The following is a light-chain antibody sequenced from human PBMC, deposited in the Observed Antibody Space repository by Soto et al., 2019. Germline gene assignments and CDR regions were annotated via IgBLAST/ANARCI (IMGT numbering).Light chain of an antibody. J-gene: IGKJ3*01. V-gene: IGKV3-20*01. CDR2: GAS. CDR1: QSFSSSY. Sequence: EIVLTQSPGTLSLSPGERATLSCRASQSFSSSYLAWYQQKPGQAPRLLIYGASSRATGIPDRFSGSGSGTDFTLPISSLEPEDFAVYYCQQYGSALFTFGPGTKVDVK. CDR3: QQYGSALFT.